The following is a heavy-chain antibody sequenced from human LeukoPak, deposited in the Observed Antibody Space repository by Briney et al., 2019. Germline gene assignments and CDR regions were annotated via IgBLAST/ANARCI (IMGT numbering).Heavy chain of an antibody. CDR3: ARGVYSGGYAFDP. CDR1: GYTFTGYY. CDR2: VNPNSGDT. D-gene: IGHD5-12*01. V-gene: IGHV1-2*02. J-gene: IGHJ5*02. Sequence: ASVKVSCKASGYTFTGYYMHWVRQAPGQGLEWMGWVNPNSGDTNYAQNFQGRVTMTRDTSISTAYMELSSLRSDDTAAYYCARGVYSGGYAFDPWGQGTLVTVSS.